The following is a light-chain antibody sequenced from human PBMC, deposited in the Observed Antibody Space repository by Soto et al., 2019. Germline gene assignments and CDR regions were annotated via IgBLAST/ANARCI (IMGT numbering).Light chain of an antibody. Sequence: QSALTQPASVSGSPGQSITISCTGTSSDVGGYNLVSWYQQHPDKAPKLMIYEGSKRPSGVSNRFSGSKSGNTASLTISGLQAEDEADYYCCSYAGSSTLYVFGTGTKVTVL. V-gene: IGLV2-23*01. CDR2: EGS. J-gene: IGLJ1*01. CDR1: SSDVGGYNL. CDR3: CSYAGSSTLYV.